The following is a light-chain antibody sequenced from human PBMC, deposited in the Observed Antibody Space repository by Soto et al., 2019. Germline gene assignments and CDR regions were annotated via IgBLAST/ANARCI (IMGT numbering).Light chain of an antibody. Sequence: QSVLTQPPSASGTPGQRVTISCSGSRASIGSNTVTWYQHLPGAAPKLLVYNNNQRPSGVPDRFSGSKSGTSASLAISGLQSEDEADYYCAAWDDSLNGDVFGTGTKLTVL. CDR1: RASIGSNT. J-gene: IGLJ1*01. CDR3: AAWDDSLNGDV. CDR2: NNN. V-gene: IGLV1-44*01.